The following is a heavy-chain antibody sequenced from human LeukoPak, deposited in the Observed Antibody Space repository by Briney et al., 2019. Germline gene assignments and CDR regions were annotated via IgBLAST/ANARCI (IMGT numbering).Heavy chain of an antibody. Sequence: GASVKVSCKASGYTFTGYYMHWVRQAPGQGLEWMGWINPNSGGTNYAQKFQGRVTITADKSTSTAYMELSSLRSEDTAVYYCASYPDPYYYYYYGMDVWGQGTTVTVSS. CDR2: INPNSGGT. CDR1: GYTFTGYY. J-gene: IGHJ6*02. CDR3: ASYPDPYYYYYYGMDV. V-gene: IGHV1-2*02.